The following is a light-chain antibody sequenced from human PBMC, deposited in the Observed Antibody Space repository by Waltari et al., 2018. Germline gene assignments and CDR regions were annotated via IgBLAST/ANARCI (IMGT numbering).Light chain of an antibody. V-gene: IGKV3-20*01. CDR2: DAS. CDR1: QSVGRA. J-gene: IGKJ1*01. Sequence: GRASQSVGRALTWYQQKPGQAPRLLIYDASSRATGISDKFSGSGSGTDFSLTISRVEPEDFAVYFCQMYVRLPVTFGQGTKVEVK. CDR3: QMYVRLPVT.